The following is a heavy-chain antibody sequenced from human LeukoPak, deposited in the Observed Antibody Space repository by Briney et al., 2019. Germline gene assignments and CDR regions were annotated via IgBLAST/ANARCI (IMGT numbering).Heavy chain of an antibody. CDR2: IYYSGST. CDR3: ATPDHCYDSSGYPGGPFDY. CDR1: GGSISSSSYY. D-gene: IGHD3-22*01. V-gene: IGHV4-39*07. Sequence: SETLSLTCTVSGGSISSSSYYWGWIRQPPGKGLEWIGSIYYSGSTYYNPSLKSRVTISVDTSKNQFSLKLSSVTAADTAVYYCATPDHCYDSSGYPGGPFDYRGQGTLVTVSS. J-gene: IGHJ4*02.